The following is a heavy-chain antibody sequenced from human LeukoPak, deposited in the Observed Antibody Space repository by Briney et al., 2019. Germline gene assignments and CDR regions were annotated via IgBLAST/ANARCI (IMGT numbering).Heavy chain of an antibody. CDR2: ISSSSSYI. CDR1: GFTFSSYS. Sequence: GGSLRLSCAASGFTFSSYSMNWVRQAPGKGLEWVSSISSSSSYIYYADSVKGRFTISRDNAKNSLYLQMNSLRAEDTAVYYCASVLFGGRAPHWFDPWGQGTLVTVSS. D-gene: IGHD3-16*01. V-gene: IGHV3-21*01. J-gene: IGHJ5*02. CDR3: ASVLFGGRAPHWFDP.